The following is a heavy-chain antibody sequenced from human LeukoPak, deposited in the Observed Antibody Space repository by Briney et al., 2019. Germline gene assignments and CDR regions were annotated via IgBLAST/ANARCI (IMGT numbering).Heavy chain of an antibody. CDR2: ISGSGGST. CDR1: GFTFSTYE. J-gene: IGHJ4*02. Sequence: GGSLRLSCAASGFTFSTYEMNWVRQAPGKGLEWVSAISGSGGSTYYADSVKGRFTISRDNSKNTLYLQMNSLRAEDTAVYYCAKDLVVITPYYFDYWGQGTLVTVSS. D-gene: IGHD3-22*01. CDR3: AKDLVVITPYYFDY. V-gene: IGHV3-23*01.